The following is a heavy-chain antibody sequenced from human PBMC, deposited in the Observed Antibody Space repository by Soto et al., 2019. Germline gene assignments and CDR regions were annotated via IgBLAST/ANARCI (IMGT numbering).Heavy chain of an antibody. D-gene: IGHD3-10*01. CDR1: GFTFSSYG. J-gene: IGHJ4*02. Sequence: GGSLRLSCAASGFTFSSYGMHWVRQAPGKGLEWVAVISYDGSNKYYADSVKGRFTISRDNSKNTLYLQMNSLRAEDTAVYYCANPYGSGGYYNSYPLVYWGQGTLVTVSS. CDR2: ISYDGSNK. V-gene: IGHV3-30*18. CDR3: ANPYGSGGYYNSYPLVY.